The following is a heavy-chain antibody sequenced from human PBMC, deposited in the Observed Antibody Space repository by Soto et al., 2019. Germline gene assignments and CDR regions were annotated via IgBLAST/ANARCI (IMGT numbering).Heavy chain of an antibody. J-gene: IGHJ6*03. Sequence: VQLVESGGGLVQPGRSLRLSCAASGFTFDDYAMHWVRQAPGKGLEWVSGISWNSGSIGYADSVKGRFTISRDNAKNSLYLQMNSLRAEDTALYYCAKDISATVGSGYMDVWGKGTTVTVSS. V-gene: IGHV3-9*01. CDR1: GFTFDDYA. CDR2: ISWNSGSI. CDR3: AKDISATVGSGYMDV. D-gene: IGHD4-17*01.